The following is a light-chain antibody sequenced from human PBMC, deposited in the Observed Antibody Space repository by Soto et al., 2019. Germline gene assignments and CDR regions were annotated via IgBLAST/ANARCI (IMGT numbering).Light chain of an antibody. Sequence: EIVMTQSPATLSVSPGERATLSCRASQIVRSNLAWYQQKPGQTPRLLIYGASTRAAGIPARFSDSGSGTEFTLTISSLQSEDFAVYYCQHYNNWPPWTFGQGTKVEIK. J-gene: IGKJ1*01. V-gene: IGKV3-15*01. CDR2: GAS. CDR1: QIVRSN. CDR3: QHYNNWPPWT.